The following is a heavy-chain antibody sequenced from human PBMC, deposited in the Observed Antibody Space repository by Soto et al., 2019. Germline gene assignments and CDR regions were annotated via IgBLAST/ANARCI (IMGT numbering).Heavy chain of an antibody. CDR2: ISTNGGST. V-gene: IGHV3-64D*06. CDR3: VKGEYYYDSSGDYPFDY. D-gene: IGHD3-22*01. J-gene: IGHJ4*02. Sequence: GGSLRLSCSASGVTFSSYAMHWVRQAPGKGLEYVSSISTNGGSTHYADSVKGRFTISRDNSKNTQYLQMSSLRADDTAVYYCVKGEYYYDSSGDYPFDYWGQGTLVTVSS. CDR1: GVTFSSYA.